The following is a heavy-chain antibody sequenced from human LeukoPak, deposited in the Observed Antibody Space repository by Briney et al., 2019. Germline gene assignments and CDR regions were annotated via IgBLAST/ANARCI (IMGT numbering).Heavy chain of an antibody. Sequence: GGSLRLSCAASGFTFRSYWMHWVRQAPGKGLVWVSRINSDGSSTSYADSVKGRFTISRDNAKNTLYLQMNSLRAEDTAVYYCARDGRVKFRDFDYWGQGTLVTVSS. J-gene: IGHJ4*02. CDR2: INSDGSST. D-gene: IGHD2-21*01. CDR1: GFTFRSYW. V-gene: IGHV3-74*01. CDR3: ARDGRVKFRDFDY.